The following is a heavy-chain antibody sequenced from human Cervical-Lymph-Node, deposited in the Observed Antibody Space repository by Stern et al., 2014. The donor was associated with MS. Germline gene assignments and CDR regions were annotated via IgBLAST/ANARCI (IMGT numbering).Heavy chain of an antibody. D-gene: IGHD6-19*01. CDR3: ASAGAYSSGWQDAFDI. Sequence: QVQLQESGPGLVKPSETLSLTCTVSGGSISSYYWSWIRQPPGKGLEWMGYIYYSGSTNYNPSLKSRVTISIDTSKNQFPIKLSSVTAADTAVYYCASAGAYSSGWQDAFDIWGQGTMVTVSS. CDR2: IYYSGST. CDR1: GGSISSYY. J-gene: IGHJ3*02. V-gene: IGHV4-59*01.